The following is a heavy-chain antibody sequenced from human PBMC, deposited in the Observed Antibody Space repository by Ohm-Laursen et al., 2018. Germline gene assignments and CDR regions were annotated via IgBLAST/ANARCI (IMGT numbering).Heavy chain of an antibody. CDR3: AKGHSSGYYYLGY. D-gene: IGHD3-22*01. CDR2: ISSDGSNK. CDR1: GFTFSSYG. Sequence: SLRLSCTASGFTFSSYGVHWVRQAPGKGLEWVAVISSDGSNKYYADSVKGRFTISRDNSKNTLYLQMNSLRAEDTAVYYCAKGHSSGYYYLGYWGQGTLVTVSS. J-gene: IGHJ4*02. V-gene: IGHV3-30*18.